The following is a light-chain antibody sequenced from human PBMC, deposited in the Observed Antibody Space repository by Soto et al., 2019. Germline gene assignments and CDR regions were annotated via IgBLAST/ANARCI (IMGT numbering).Light chain of an antibody. Sequence: DIQMTQSPSTLSASVGDRVTITCRASQSISSWVAWYQQKLGKAPKLLIYKASSLESWVPSRFSGSGSGTDFTLTISSLQPDDFATYYCQQYNSYPYTFGQGTKLEIK. CDR2: KAS. CDR3: QQYNSYPYT. J-gene: IGKJ2*01. V-gene: IGKV1-5*03. CDR1: QSISSW.